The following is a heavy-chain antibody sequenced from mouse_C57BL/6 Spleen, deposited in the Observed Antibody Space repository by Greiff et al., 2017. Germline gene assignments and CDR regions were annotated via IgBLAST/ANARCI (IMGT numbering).Heavy chain of an antibody. J-gene: IGHJ3*01. V-gene: IGHV14-2*01. CDR3: ARGGHYYGGSAWFAY. CDR2: IDPEDGDT. D-gene: IGHD1-1*01. Sequence: VHVKQSGAELVKPGASVKLSCTASGFNIKDYYMHWVKQRTEKGLEWIGRIDPEDGDTKYASKFQGKATITADTYSTPAYLQLSSLTSEDTAIYYCARGGHYYGGSAWFAYWGQGTLVTVSA. CDR1: GFNIKDYY.